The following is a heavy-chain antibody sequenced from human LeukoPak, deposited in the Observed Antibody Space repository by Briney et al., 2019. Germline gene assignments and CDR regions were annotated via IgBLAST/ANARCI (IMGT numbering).Heavy chain of an antibody. CDR1: GGTFSSYG. J-gene: IGHJ6*02. Sequence: ASVKVSCKASGGTFSSYGISWVRQAPGQGLEWMGWISAYNGNTNYAQKLQGRVTMTTDTSTSTAYMELRSLRSDDTAVYYCARDRGPGITIFGVVIIPRETYYYYGMDVWGQGTTVTVSS. CDR2: ISAYNGNT. V-gene: IGHV1-18*01. CDR3: ARDRGPGITIFGVVIIPRETYYYYGMDV. D-gene: IGHD3-3*01.